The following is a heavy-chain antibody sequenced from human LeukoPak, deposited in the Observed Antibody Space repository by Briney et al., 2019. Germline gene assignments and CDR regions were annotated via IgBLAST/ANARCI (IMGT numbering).Heavy chain of an antibody. CDR3: ARVAGWHWFDP. CDR2: IRPSGDNT. CDR1: GFTFSNYW. Sequence: GGSLRLSCAASGFTFSNYWMTWVRQAPGRGLEWASSIRPSGDNTYYGDSVKGRFTISRDNSKNTVYLQMNNMRVDDTAVYYCARVAGWHWFDPWGQGTLVTVSS. D-gene: IGHD6-19*01. J-gene: IGHJ5*02. V-gene: IGHV3-23*01.